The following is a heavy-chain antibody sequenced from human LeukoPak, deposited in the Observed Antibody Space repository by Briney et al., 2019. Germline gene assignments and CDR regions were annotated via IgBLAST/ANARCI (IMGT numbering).Heavy chain of an antibody. J-gene: IGHJ4*02. CDR2: ISGSGGST. Sequence: GASLRLPCAASGFTFSSYAMSWVRQAPGKGLEWVSAISGSGGSTYYADSVKGRFTTSRDNSKNTLYLQMNSLRAEDTAVYYCAKDRDCSGGSCYSDYWGQGTLVTVSS. V-gene: IGHV3-23*01. CDR3: AKDRDCSGGSCYSDY. D-gene: IGHD2-15*01. CDR1: GFTFSSYA.